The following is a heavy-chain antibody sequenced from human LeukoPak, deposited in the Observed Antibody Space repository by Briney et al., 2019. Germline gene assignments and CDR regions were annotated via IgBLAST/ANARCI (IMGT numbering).Heavy chain of an antibody. D-gene: IGHD2-15*01. CDR1: GFTFSSYS. V-gene: IGHV3-21*01. J-gene: IGHJ3*02. Sequence: PGGSLRLSCAASGFTFSSYSMNWVRQAPGKGLEWVSSISSSSSYIYYADSVKGRFTISRDNAKNSLYLQMNSLRAEDTAVYYCASGYSGNDAFDIWGQGTMVTVSS. CDR2: ISSSSSYI. CDR3: ASGYSGNDAFDI.